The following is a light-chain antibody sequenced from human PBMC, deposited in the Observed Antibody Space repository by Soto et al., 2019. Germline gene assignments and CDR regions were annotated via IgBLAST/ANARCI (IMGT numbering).Light chain of an antibody. V-gene: IGLV1-44*01. CDR2: NNN. J-gene: IGLJ1*01. CDR1: SSNIGTNA. Sequence: QSVLTQPPSASGTPGQRVTFSCSGGSSNIGTNAVNWYQQLPGTAPKLLIYNNNQRPSGVPDRFSGSKSGTSASLAISGLQSEDEADYYCAAWDDSLNGYVFGTGTKVTV. CDR3: AAWDDSLNGYV.